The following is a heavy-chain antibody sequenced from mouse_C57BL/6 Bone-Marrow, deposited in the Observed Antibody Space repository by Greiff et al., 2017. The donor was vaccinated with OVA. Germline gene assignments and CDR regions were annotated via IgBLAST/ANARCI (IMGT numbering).Heavy chain of an antibody. CDR2: IHPNSGST. V-gene: IGHV1-64*01. J-gene: IGHJ2*01. Sequence: QVQLQQPGAELVKPGASVQLSCKASGYTFTSYWMHWVKQRPGQGLEWIGMIHPNSGSTNYNEKFKSKATLTVDKSSSTAYMQLSSLTSEDSAVYYCARPDYYGSRDFDYWGQGTTLTVSS. D-gene: IGHD1-1*01. CDR3: ARPDYYGSRDFDY. CDR1: GYTFTSYW.